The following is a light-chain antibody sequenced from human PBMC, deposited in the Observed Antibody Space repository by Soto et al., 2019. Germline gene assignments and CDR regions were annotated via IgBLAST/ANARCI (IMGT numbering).Light chain of an antibody. J-gene: IGLJ2*01. V-gene: IGLV2-8*01. CDR3: SSHSGSNSRGV. CDR1: SSDVGGYNS. Sequence: QSALTQPPSASGSPGQSVTISCTGTSSDVGGYNSVSWYQQHPGKAPKVMIYGVSTRPSGVLYRFSGSKSGNTASLTVSGLQAEDEADYYCSSHSGSNSRGVCGGGTQLTVL. CDR2: GVS.